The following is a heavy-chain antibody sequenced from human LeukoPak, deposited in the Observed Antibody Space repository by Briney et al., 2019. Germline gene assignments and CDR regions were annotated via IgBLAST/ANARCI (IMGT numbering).Heavy chain of an antibody. Sequence: ESGPTLVNPTQTLTLTCTFSGFSLGTSGMCVSWIRQPPGKALEWLARIEWDDDKYYSTSLQTRLTISKDTSKNQVVLTMTNMDPVDTATYYCARAFPTVTTFDYWGQGTLVTVSS. D-gene: IGHD4-17*01. CDR1: GFSLGTSGMC. J-gene: IGHJ4*02. CDR2: IEWDDDK. V-gene: IGHV2-70*11. CDR3: ARAFPTVTTFDY.